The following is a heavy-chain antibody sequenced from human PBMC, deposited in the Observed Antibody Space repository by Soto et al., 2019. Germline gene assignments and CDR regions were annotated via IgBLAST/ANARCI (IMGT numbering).Heavy chain of an antibody. J-gene: IGHJ5*02. CDR1: GFTFSSYA. CDR2: ISGSGGST. V-gene: IGHV3-23*01. D-gene: IGHD6-19*01. CDR3: AKGDASSGWFNWFDP. Sequence: EVQLLESGGGLVQPGGSLRLSCAASGFTFSSYAMSWVRQAPGKGLEWVSAISGSGGSTYYADSVKGRFTISRDNSKNTLYLQMTSPRAEDTAVYYCAKGDASSGWFNWFDPWGQGTLVTVSS.